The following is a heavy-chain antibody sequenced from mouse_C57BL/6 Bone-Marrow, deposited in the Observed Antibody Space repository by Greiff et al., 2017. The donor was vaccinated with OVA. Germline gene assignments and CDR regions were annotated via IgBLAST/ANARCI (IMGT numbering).Heavy chain of an antibody. J-gene: IGHJ3*01. CDR1: GYTFTSYW. D-gene: IGHD2-4*01. CDR2: IDPSDSYT. Sequence: VQLQQPGAELVMPGASVKLSCKASGYTFTSYWMHWVKQRPGQGLEWIGEIDPSDSYTNYNQKFKGKSTLTVDKSSSTAYMQLSSLTSEDSAVYYCARGTYDYDGRFAYWGQGTLVTVSA. V-gene: IGHV1-69*01. CDR3: ARGTYDYDGRFAY.